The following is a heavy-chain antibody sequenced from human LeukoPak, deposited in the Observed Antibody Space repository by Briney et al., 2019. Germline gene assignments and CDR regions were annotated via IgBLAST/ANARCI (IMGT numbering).Heavy chain of an antibody. CDR2: ISGSGGST. CDR3: ARVTADIAVAGALDY. CDR1: GFTFSSYA. J-gene: IGHJ4*02. D-gene: IGHD6-19*01. V-gene: IGHV3-23*01. Sequence: SGGSLRLSCAASGFTFSSYAMSWVRQAPGKGLEWVSAISGSGGSTYYADSVKGRFTISRDNAKNSLYLQMNSLRAEDTAVYYCARVTADIAVAGALDYWGQGTLVTVSS.